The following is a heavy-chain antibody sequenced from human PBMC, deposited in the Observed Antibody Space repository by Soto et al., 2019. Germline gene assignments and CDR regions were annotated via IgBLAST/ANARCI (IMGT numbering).Heavy chain of an antibody. Sequence: GASVKVSCKASGYTFTSYYINWVGQAPGQGLEWMGIINPSGGTTDYAQKFQGRVTMTRDTSTSTVYMELNSLRFEDTAVYYCARDEGYYYDSSGYYLPLDYWGQGTXVTVSS. V-gene: IGHV1-46*01. CDR1: GYTFTSYY. J-gene: IGHJ4*02. CDR3: ARDEGYYYDSSGYYLPLDY. CDR2: INPSGGTT. D-gene: IGHD3-22*01.